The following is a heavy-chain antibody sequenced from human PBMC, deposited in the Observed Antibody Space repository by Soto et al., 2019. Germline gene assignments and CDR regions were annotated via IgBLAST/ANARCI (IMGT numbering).Heavy chain of an antibody. CDR1: GFTFSSYG. V-gene: IGHV3-30*18. CDR3: AKGELLWFGEAFFDY. CDR2: ISYDGSNK. J-gene: IGHJ4*02. D-gene: IGHD3-10*01. Sequence: GGSLRLSCAASGFTFSSYGMHWVRQAPGKGLEWVAVISYDGSNKYYADAVKGRFTISRDNSKNTLYLQMNSLRAEDTAVYYCAKGELLWFGEAFFDYWGQGTLVTVSS.